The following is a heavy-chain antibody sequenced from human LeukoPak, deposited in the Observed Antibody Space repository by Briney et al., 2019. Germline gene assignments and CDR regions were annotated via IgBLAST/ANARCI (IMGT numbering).Heavy chain of an antibody. V-gene: IGHV3-21*01. J-gene: IGHJ4*02. D-gene: IGHD6-13*01. CDR1: GFTFSSYS. CDR2: ISSSSSYI. Sequence: GSLRLSCAASGFTFSSYSMNWVRQAPGKGLEWVSSISSSSSYIYYADSVKGRFTISRDNAKNSLYLQMNSLRAEDTAVYYCARALTAAAGTIWGQGTLVTVSS. CDR3: ARALTAAAGTI.